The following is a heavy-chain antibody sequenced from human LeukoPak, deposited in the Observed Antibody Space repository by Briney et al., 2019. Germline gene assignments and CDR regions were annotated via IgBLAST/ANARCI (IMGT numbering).Heavy chain of an antibody. J-gene: IGHJ5*02. V-gene: IGHV3-66*01. D-gene: IGHD6-19*01. CDR2: IYGGSDA. CDR1: GFTFSITY. CDR3: ARVQFQWFDP. Sequence: GGSLRLSCTASGFTFSITYMAWVRQAPGKGLEWVSVIYGGSDAYYADAVKGRFIIARDNSKKTLSLQMNNLRVDDTAVYYCARVQFQWFDPWGPGTLVTVSS.